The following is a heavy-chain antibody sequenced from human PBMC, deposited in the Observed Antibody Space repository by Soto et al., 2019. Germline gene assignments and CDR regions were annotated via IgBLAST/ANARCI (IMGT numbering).Heavy chain of an antibody. V-gene: IGHV1-69*01. CDR3: ARAPSNPCSSTSCYTNWFDP. D-gene: IGHD2-2*02. CDR2: IIPIFGTA. Sequence: SLKVSCKASGGTFSSYAISWVRQAPGQGLEWMGGIIPIFGTANYAQKFQGRVTITADESTSTAYMELSSVRSEDTAVYYCARAPSNPCSSTSCYTNWFDPWGQGTLVTVSS. CDR1: GGTFSSYA. J-gene: IGHJ5*02.